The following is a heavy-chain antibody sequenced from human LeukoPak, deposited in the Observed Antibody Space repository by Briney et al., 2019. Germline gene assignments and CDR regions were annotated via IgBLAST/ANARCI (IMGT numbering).Heavy chain of an antibody. D-gene: IGHD6-13*01. Sequence: PGGSLRLSCAASGFTFSNYWMSWVRQAPGKGLEWVANIKQDGSEKYYVDSVKGRFTISRGNAKNSLYLQMNSLRAEDTAVYYCARHSSSWIDYWGQGTLVTVSS. V-gene: IGHV3-7*01. CDR2: IKQDGSEK. CDR1: GFTFSNYW. CDR3: ARHSSSWIDY. J-gene: IGHJ4*02.